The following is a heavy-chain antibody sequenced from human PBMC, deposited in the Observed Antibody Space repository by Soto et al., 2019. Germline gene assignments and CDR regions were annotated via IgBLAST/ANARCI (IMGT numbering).Heavy chain of an antibody. Sequence: SETLSLTCAVSGCSLSSGGYSWGWIRQPPGKGLEWIGYINHSGSTYYNPSLKGGLTISRDNAENSMYLQMKSLIGEEKAVYYCGRDYSFDDSSGYLDYWRQGTLVTVSS. CDR3: GRDYSFDDSSGYLDY. CDR1: GCSLSSGGYS. J-gene: IGHJ4*02. D-gene: IGHD3-22*01. V-gene: IGHV4-30-2*01. CDR2: INHSGST.